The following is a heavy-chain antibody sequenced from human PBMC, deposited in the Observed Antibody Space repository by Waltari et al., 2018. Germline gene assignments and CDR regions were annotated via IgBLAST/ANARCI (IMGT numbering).Heavy chain of an antibody. CDR2: VDPEDGET. D-gene: IGHD3-22*01. V-gene: IGHV1-69-2*01. J-gene: IGHJ3*02. CDR1: GYTFTDYY. CDR3: ATEDYDSSGYSYDAFDI. Sequence: EVQLVQSGAEVKKPGATVKISCKVSGYTFTDYYMHWVQQAPGKGLEWMGLVDPEDGETIYAEKYQGRVTITADTSTDTAYMELSSLRSEDTAVYYCATEDYDSSGYSYDAFDIWGQGTMVTVSS.